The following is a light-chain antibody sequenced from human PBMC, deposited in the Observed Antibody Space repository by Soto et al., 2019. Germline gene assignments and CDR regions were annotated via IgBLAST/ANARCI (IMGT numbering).Light chain of an antibody. Sequence: QSALTQPPSASGSPGQSVTISCTGTSSDVGGYTYVSWYQQHPGKPPKLMIYEVSQRTSGVPARFSGSKSGNTPSLTVSGLQAEDEADYYCSSYAGSDNLVFGGGTKLTVL. J-gene: IGLJ2*01. CDR2: EVS. CDR1: SSDVGGYTY. CDR3: SSYAGSDNLV. V-gene: IGLV2-8*01.